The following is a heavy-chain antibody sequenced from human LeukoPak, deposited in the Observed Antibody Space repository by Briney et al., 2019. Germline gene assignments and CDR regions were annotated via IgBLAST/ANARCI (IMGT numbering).Heavy chain of an antibody. CDR1: GFTFSSHG. D-gene: IGHD3-10*01. CDR2: IWSDGSNE. J-gene: IGHJ6*04. V-gene: IGHV3-33*01. Sequence: SGGSLRLSCPPPGFTFSSHGMHWVRQAPGKGLEWVAVIWSDGSNEYYADSVKGRFTISRDNSKDTLYLEMTSLWAEDTAVYYCARDSRSDDTGGLDVWGKGTTVTVSS. CDR3: ARDSRSDDTGGLDV.